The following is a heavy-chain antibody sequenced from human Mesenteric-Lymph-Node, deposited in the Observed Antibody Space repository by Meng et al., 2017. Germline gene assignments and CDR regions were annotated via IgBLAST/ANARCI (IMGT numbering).Heavy chain of an antibody. CDR1: GGSISSGNHY. CDR2: IYYSGST. J-gene: IGHJ2*01. CDR3: ASLYGDSSVWYLDL. D-gene: IGHD4-17*01. Sequence: QVQPREAGPELVKPSQTLSLTCTVSGGSISSGNHYWSWIRQHPGKGLEYIGYIYYSGSTYYNPSLKSRVIISVDTSKNQFSLRLNSVTAADTAVYYCASLYGDSSVWYLDLWGRGTLVTVSS. V-gene: IGHV4-31*03.